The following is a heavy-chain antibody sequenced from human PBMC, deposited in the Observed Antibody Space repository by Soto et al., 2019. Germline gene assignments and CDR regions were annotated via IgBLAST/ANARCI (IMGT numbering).Heavy chain of an antibody. V-gene: IGHV3-30*18. Sequence: QVQLVESGGGVVQPGGSLRLSCPASGFNFDNYGMHWVRQAPGKGLEWVAVITYDGSFQYYADSVKGRFTISRDNSKNTLSLYLNTLRPEDTAVYHCAKDRVGGTFYTPLAFWGQGTLVTVSS. CDR2: ITYDGSFQ. J-gene: IGHJ4*02. D-gene: IGHD1-7*01. CDR3: AKDRVGGTFYTPLAF. CDR1: GFNFDNYG.